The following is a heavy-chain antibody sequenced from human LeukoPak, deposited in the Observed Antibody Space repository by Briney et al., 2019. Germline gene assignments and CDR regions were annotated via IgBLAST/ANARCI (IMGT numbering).Heavy chain of an antibody. Sequence: PSETLSLTCNVSGGSINSYYWGWIRQPPGKRLELIGYIYYGGRTNYNPSLKSRVTISVDTSTNQISLKLTSVTAADTAVYFCARGTTKGYYYDSSGYYTKWGQGTLVTVSS. CDR3: ARGTTKGYYYDSSGYYTK. D-gene: IGHD3-22*01. V-gene: IGHV4-59*12. CDR1: GGSINSYY. J-gene: IGHJ4*02. CDR2: IYYGGRT.